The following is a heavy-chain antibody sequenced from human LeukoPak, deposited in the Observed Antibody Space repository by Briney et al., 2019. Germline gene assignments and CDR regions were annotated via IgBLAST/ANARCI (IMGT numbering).Heavy chain of an antibody. CDR3: ARDFSAYCGGDCYLD. Sequence: SVKVSCKASGGTFSSYAISWVRQAPGQGLEWMGRIIPILGTANYAQKFQGRVTITTDESTSTAYMELSSLRSEDTAVYYCARDFSAYCGGDCYLDWGQGTLVTVSS. CDR2: IIPILGTA. CDR1: GGTFSSYA. D-gene: IGHD2-21*02. V-gene: IGHV1-69*11. J-gene: IGHJ4*02.